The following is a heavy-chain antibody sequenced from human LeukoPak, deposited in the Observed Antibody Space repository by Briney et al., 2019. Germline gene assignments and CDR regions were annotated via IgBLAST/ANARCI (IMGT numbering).Heavy chain of an antibody. CDR1: GFTFSSYS. D-gene: IGHD3-10*01. Sequence: KSGGSLRLSCAASGFTFSSYSMNWVRQAPGKRLEWVSSISSSSSYIYYADSVKGRFTISRGNAKNSLYLQMNSLRAEDTAVYYCAVAYYYGSGDAFDIWGQGTKVTVSP. CDR3: AVAYYYGSGDAFDI. CDR2: ISSSSSYI. J-gene: IGHJ3*02. V-gene: IGHV3-21*01.